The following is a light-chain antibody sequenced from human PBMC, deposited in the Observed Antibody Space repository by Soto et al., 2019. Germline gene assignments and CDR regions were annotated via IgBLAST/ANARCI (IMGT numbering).Light chain of an antibody. CDR3: QQYGSSSWT. CDR2: GTS. CDR1: QSVSSSY. Sequence: EVVLTQSTGTLSLSPGERATLSCRASQSVSSSYLAWYQQKPGQAPRLLIYGTSSRATGIPDMFSGSGSGTDFTLTISRLESEDFAGYYCQQYGSSSWTFGQGTQVEIK. V-gene: IGKV3-20*01. J-gene: IGKJ1*01.